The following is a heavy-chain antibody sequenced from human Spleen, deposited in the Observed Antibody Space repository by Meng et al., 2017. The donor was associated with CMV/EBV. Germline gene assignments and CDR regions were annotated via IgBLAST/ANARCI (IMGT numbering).Heavy chain of an antibody. Sequence: SGYTFTGYHIRWVRQAPGQGLEWMAWLNPNSGATRFAQKFQGRVTMTGDTSLSTAYMEMSSLRSDDTAVYYCARETDYGGLYWYFDPWGRGTLVTVSS. V-gene: IGHV1-2*02. CDR2: LNPNSGAT. J-gene: IGHJ2*01. D-gene: IGHD4-23*01. CDR1: GYTFTGYH. CDR3: ARETDYGGLYWYFDP.